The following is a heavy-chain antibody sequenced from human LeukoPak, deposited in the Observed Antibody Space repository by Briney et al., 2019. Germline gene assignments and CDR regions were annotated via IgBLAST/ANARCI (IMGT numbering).Heavy chain of an antibody. D-gene: IGHD3-10*01. CDR3: AKDGSEWFGELFPSYYFDY. J-gene: IGHJ4*02. CDR2: ISGSGGST. V-gene: IGHV3-23*01. Sequence: GGSLRLSCAASGFTLSWVRQAPGKGLEWVSAISGSGGSTYYADSVKGRFTISRDNSKNTLYLQMNSLRAEDTAVYYCAKDGSEWFGELFPSYYFDYWGQGTLVTVSS. CDR1: GFTLS.